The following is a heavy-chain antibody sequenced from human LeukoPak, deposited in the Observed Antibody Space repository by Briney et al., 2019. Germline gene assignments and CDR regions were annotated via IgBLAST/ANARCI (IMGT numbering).Heavy chain of an antibody. Sequence: PSETLSLTCTVSGDSINNHYWTWIRQPPGKGLEWIGYIYYSGDTNYSPSLTSRVTISLDTSKNQFSLKLSSVTAADTAVYYCAKGGPYSSNWRTFDYWGQGTLVTVSS. D-gene: IGHD6-13*01. CDR1: GDSINNHY. CDR2: IYYSGDT. CDR3: AKGGPYSSNWRTFDY. J-gene: IGHJ4*02. V-gene: IGHV4-59*08.